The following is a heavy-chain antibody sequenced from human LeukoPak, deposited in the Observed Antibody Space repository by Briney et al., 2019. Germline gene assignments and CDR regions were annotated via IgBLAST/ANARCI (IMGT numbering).Heavy chain of an antibody. Sequence: ASVKVSCKASGYTFTSYAMHWVRQAPGQRPEWMGWINAGNGNTKYSQEFQGRVTITRDTSASTAYMELSSLRSEDMAVYYCARGHFNPPGYSSGWHGFDWFDPWGQGALVTVSS. D-gene: IGHD6-19*01. CDR3: ARGHFNPPGYSSGWHGFDWFDP. CDR2: INAGNGNT. J-gene: IGHJ5*02. V-gene: IGHV1-3*03. CDR1: GYTFTSYA.